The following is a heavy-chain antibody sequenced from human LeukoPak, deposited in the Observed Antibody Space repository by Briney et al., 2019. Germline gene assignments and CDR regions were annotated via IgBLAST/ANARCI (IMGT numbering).Heavy chain of an antibody. V-gene: IGHV3-23*01. CDR3: ASHHPRDPFDY. CDR2: ISGSGGST. Sequence: GGSLRLSCAASGFTFSSYAMSWVRQAPGKGLEWVSSISGSGGSTYYADSVKGRFTFSRDNSKNSLYLQMNSLRAEDTAVYYCASHHPRDPFDYWGQGTLVTVSS. CDR1: GFTFSSYA. J-gene: IGHJ4*02.